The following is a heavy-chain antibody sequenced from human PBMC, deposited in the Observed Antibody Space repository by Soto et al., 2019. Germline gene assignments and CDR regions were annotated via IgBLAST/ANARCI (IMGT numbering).Heavy chain of an antibody. CDR1: GFSFRSYY. CDR2: ISSSSSYI. CDR3: ARVGTYYGSGSPYYSDY. Sequence: PGGSLRLSCAASGFSFRSYYMNWVRQAPGKGLEWVSSISSSSSYINYEDSVKGRFTISRDNAKNSLYLQMNSLRAEDTAVYYCARVGTYYGSGSPYYSDYWGQGTLVTVSS. D-gene: IGHD3-10*01. J-gene: IGHJ4*02. V-gene: IGHV3-21*01.